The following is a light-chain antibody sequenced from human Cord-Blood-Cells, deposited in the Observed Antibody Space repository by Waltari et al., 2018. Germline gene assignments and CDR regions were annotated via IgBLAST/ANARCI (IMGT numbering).Light chain of an antibody. V-gene: IGKV1-39*01. J-gene: IGKJ4*01. Sequence: DIQMTQSPSSLSASVGDRVTITCRASQSISNYLNWYQQKPGKAPKRLIYAASSLQSGVPSRFSGSGSGTDFTLTISSLPPEDFATYYCQQSYSTPLTFGGGTKVEIK. CDR1: QSISNY. CDR2: AAS. CDR3: QQSYSTPLT.